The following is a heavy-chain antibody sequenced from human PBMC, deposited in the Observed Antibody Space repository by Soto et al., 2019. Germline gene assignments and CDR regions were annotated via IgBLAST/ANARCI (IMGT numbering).Heavy chain of an antibody. Sequence: QVQLVESGGGVGKPGGSLRLSCAASGFTFSDYYMSWTRQAPGKGLEWVAYISGSSGNIYYADSVKGRFTISRDNAKNSLYLQMNSLRADDTAVYYCARDRYSGSDAYMDVWGNGTTVTVCS. D-gene: IGHD5-12*01. J-gene: IGHJ6*03. CDR1: GFTFSDYY. V-gene: IGHV3-11*01. CDR3: ARDRYSGSDAYMDV. CDR2: ISGSSGNI.